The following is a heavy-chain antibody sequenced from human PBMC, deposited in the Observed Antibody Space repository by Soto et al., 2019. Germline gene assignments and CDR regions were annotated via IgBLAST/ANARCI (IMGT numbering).Heavy chain of an antibody. D-gene: IGHD6-13*01. CDR2: IWYDGSNK. J-gene: IGHJ5*02. Sequence: GGSLRLSCAASGFTFSSYGMHWVRQAPGKGLEWVAVIWYDGSNKYYADSVKGRFTISRDNSKNTLYLQMNSLRAEDTAVYYCARDSVAAAGNNWFDPWGQGTLVTVSS. V-gene: IGHV3-33*01. CDR3: ARDSVAAAGNNWFDP. CDR1: GFTFSSYG.